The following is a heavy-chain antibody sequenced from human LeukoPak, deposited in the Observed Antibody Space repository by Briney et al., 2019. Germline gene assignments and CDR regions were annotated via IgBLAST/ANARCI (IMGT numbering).Heavy chain of an antibody. CDR1: GFTFSSYW. J-gene: IGHJ4*02. V-gene: IGHV3-7*01. D-gene: IGHD5-24*01. CDR2: IKQDGSEK. CDR3: ARETRVRWTDY. Sequence: GGSLRLSCAASGFTFSSYWMNWVRQAPGKGLEWLANIKQDGSEKYYVGSVKGRFTISRDNAKNSLYLQMNSLRAEDTAVYYCARETRVRWTDYWGQGILVTVSS.